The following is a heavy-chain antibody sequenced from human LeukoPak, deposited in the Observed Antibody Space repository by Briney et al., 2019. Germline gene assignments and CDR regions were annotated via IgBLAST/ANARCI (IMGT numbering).Heavy chain of an antibody. CDR1: GGSISSYY. Sequence: SETLSLTCTVAGGSISSYYWSWIRQPPGKGLEWIGYIYYSGSTNYNPSLKSRVTISVDTSKNQFSLKLSSVTAADTAVYYCARGYYGSGTYLWGSWGQGILVTVSP. J-gene: IGHJ5*02. D-gene: IGHD3-10*01. CDR2: IYYSGST. V-gene: IGHV4-59*12. CDR3: ARGYYGSGTYLWGS.